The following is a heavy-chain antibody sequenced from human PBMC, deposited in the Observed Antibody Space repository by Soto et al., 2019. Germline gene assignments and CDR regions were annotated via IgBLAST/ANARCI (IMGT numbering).Heavy chain of an antibody. J-gene: IGHJ6*02. CDR3: ARTNCGGDCYQYYYYGMDV. CDR2: IIPIFGTA. D-gene: IGHD2-21*02. CDR1: GGTFSSYA. Sequence: SVKVSCKASGGTFSSYAISWVRQAPGQGLEWMGGIIPIFGTANYAQKFQGRVTITADKSTSTAYMELSSLRSEDTAVYYCARTNCGGDCYQYYYYGMDVWGQGTTVTVSS. V-gene: IGHV1-69*06.